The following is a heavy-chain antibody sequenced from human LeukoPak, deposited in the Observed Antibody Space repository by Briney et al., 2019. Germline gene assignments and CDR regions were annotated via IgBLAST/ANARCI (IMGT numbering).Heavy chain of an antibody. D-gene: IGHD4-11*01. Sequence: SETLSLTCTVSGGSISSSSYYWGWIRQPPGKGLEWIGSIYYSGSTYYNPSLKSRVTISVDTSKNQFSLKLSSVTAADTAVYYCARLGSNYVGVDYWGQGTLVTVSS. J-gene: IGHJ4*02. V-gene: IGHV4-39*01. CDR3: ARLGSNYVGVDY. CDR1: GGSISSSSYY. CDR2: IYYSGST.